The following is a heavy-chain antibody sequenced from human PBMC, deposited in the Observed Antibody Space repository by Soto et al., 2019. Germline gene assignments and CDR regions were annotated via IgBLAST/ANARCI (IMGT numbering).Heavy chain of an antibody. J-gene: IGHJ5*02. CDR3: ARGYCSGGSCYSYWFDP. CDR2: IYYSGST. Sequence: QVQLQESGPGLVKPSETLSLTCTVSGGSISSYYWSWIRQPPGKGLEWIGYIYYSGSTNYNPSLKSRVTITVDTSKNQFSLKLSSVTAADTAVYYWARGYCSGGSCYSYWFDPWGQGTLVTVSS. V-gene: IGHV4-59*01. CDR1: GGSISSYY. D-gene: IGHD2-15*01.